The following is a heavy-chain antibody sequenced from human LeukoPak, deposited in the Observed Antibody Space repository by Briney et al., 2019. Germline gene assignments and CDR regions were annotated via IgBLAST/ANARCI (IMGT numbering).Heavy chain of an antibody. J-gene: IGHJ4*02. V-gene: IGHV4-34*01. D-gene: IGHD5-12*01. Sequence: SETLSLTCAVYGRSFSDYYWSWIRQPPGKGLEWIGEISHSGSTNYNPSLKSRVTMSVDTSKNQFSLKLTSVPATDTAVYYCAPQYSGYVRLDYWGQGTLVTVSS. CDR2: ISHSGST. CDR3: APQYSGYVRLDY. CDR1: GRSFSDYY.